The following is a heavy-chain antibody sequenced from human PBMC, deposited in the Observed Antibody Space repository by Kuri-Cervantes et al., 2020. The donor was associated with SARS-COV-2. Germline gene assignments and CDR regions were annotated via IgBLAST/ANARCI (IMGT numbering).Heavy chain of an antibody. D-gene: IGHD3-22*01. J-gene: IGHJ3*02. CDR1: GHTLTELS. CDR2: IIPIFGIA. Sequence: VKVSCKVSGHTLTELSMHWVRQAPGKGLEWMGGIIPIFGIANYAQKFQGRVTITADKSTSTAYMELSSLRSEDTAVYYCARDRLTYYYDSSGYPNDAFDIWGQGTMVTVSS. CDR3: ARDRLTYYYDSSGYPNDAFDI. V-gene: IGHV1-69*10.